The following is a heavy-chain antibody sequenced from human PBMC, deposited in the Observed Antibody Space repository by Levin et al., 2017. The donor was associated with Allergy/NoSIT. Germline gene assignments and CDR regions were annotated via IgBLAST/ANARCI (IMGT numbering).Heavy chain of an antibody. CDR1: GFTFSSYG. CDR3: AKGLLLWFGESPLGFDP. CDR2: ISYDGSNK. J-gene: IGHJ5*02. Sequence: GGSLRLSCAASGFTFSSYGMHWVRQAPGKGLEWVAVISYDGSNKYYADSVKGRFTISRDNSKNTLYLQMNSLRAEDTAVYYCAKGLLLWFGESPLGFDPWGQGTLVTVSS. V-gene: IGHV3-30*18. D-gene: IGHD3-10*01.